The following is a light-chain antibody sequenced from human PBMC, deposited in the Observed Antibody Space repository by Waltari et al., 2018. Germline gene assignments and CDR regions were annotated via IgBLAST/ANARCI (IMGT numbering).Light chain of an antibody. CDR3: MQGTQWPRS. CDR1: QSLVHGGGDTY. J-gene: IGKJ1*01. V-gene: IGKV2-30*02. CDR2: KVS. Sequence: DVVMTQSPLSLPVTLGQPASISCRSSQSLVHGGGDTYLSWFQQRPCQSPRRLIYKVSNRDSGVPDRFSGSGSGTDFTLKISRVEADDIAIYYCMQGTQWPRSFGQGTKVEIE.